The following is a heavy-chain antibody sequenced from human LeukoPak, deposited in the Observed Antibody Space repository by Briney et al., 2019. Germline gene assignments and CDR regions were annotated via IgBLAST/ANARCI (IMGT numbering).Heavy chain of an antibody. CDR1: GDSISTYY. CDR2: IYISGRT. CDR3: AKGPYTNFFDS. J-gene: IGHJ4*01. D-gene: IGHD4-11*01. V-gene: IGHV4-4*07. Sequence: SETLSLTCTVSGDSISTYYWSWIRQPAGKGLEWIGRIYISGRTNYNPSLESRVTVSLDTSKIQFSLKLRSVTAADTAVYYCAKGPYTNFFDSWGHGTLVTVSS.